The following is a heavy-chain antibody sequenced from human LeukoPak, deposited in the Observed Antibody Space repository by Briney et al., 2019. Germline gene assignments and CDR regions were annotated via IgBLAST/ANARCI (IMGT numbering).Heavy chain of an antibody. J-gene: IGHJ6*03. Sequence: PSETLSLTCAVYGGSFSGYYWSWIRQPPGKGLEWIGEINHSGSTNYNPSLKSRVTISVDTFKNQFSLKLSSVTAADTAVYYCARGPDCGGDCYPGYMDVWGKGTTVTVSS. CDR1: GGSFSGYY. V-gene: IGHV4-34*01. CDR2: INHSGST. D-gene: IGHD2-21*02. CDR3: ARGPDCGGDCYPGYMDV.